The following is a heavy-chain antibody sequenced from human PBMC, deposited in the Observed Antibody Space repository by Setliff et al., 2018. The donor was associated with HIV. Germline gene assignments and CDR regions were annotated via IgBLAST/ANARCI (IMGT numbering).Heavy chain of an antibody. CDR3: AKEDQRVTSVDY. Sequence: GGSLRLSCTGSGFTFTSYSVNWVRQAPGKGLEWLSYMSDSGNSIYYADSLQGRFTVSRDDAKNSMYLQMESLRVEDTAVYYCAKEDQRVTSVDYWGQGTPVTVSS. CDR2: MSDSGNSI. J-gene: IGHJ4*02. D-gene: IGHD2-2*01. V-gene: IGHV3-48*01. CDR1: GFTFTSYS.